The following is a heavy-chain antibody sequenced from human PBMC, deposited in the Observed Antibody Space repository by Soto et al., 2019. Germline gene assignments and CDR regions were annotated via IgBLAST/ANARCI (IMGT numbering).Heavy chain of an antibody. J-gene: IGHJ4*02. D-gene: IGHD3-10*01. CDR1: GFTFSSYA. CDR2: ISYDGSNK. V-gene: IGHV3-30-3*01. Sequence: QVQLVESGGGVVQPGRSLRLSCAASGFTFSSYAMHWVRQAPGKGLEWVAVISYDGSNKYYADSVKGRFTISKDNSKNALYLQMNSVRAEDTAVYYCARDLYYGSGSSNPFFDYWGQGTLVTVSS. CDR3: ARDLYYGSGSSNPFFDY.